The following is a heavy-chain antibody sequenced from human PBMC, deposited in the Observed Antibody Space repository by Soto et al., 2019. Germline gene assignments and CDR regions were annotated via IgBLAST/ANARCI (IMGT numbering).Heavy chain of an antibody. D-gene: IGHD3-22*01. CDR2: ISDSGVST. Sequence: PGGSLRLSCAASGFTFSYFALTWVRQAPGKGLDWVSAISDSGVSTYYADSVKGRFTISRDNSKNTLYLQMNSLRAEDTAVYYCAKSPGMYYYDSSGYYHYDYWGQGTLVTVSS. J-gene: IGHJ4*02. CDR3: AKSPGMYYYDSSGYYHYDY. CDR1: GFTFSYFA. V-gene: IGHV3-23*01.